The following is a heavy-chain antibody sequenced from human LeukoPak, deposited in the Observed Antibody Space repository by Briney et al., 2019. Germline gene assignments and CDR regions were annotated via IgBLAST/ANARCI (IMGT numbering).Heavy chain of an antibody. CDR1: GFTFSSYA. Sequence: GGSLRLSCAASGFTFSSYAMSWVRQAPGKGLEWVSAISGSGGSTYYADSVKGRFTISRDNSKNTLYLQMNSLRAEDTAVYYCAKDHDYDSSGYFLFAFDIWGQGTMVTVSS. CDR3: AKDHDYDSSGYFLFAFDI. J-gene: IGHJ3*02. D-gene: IGHD3-22*01. V-gene: IGHV3-23*01. CDR2: ISGSGGST.